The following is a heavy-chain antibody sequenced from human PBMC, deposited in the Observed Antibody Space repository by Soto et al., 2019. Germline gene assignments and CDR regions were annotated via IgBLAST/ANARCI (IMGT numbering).Heavy chain of an antibody. Sequence: SETLSLTCTVSGGSISSSSYYWGWIRQPPGKGLEWIGSIYYSGSTYYNPSLKSRVTISVDTSKNQFSLKLSSVTAADTAVYYCARRLEYSSGWYWFDPWGQGTLVTVSS. CDR2: IYYSGST. D-gene: IGHD6-19*01. V-gene: IGHV4-39*01. J-gene: IGHJ5*02. CDR3: ARRLEYSSGWYWFDP. CDR1: GGSISSSSYY.